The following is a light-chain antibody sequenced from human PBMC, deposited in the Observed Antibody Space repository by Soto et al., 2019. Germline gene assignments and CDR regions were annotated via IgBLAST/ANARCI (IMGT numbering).Light chain of an antibody. V-gene: IGLV2-14*01. CDR3: ASYTTSSTYV. CDR1: SSDVGGYSY. Sequence: QSVLTQPSSVSGSPGQSIAISCTGTSSDVGGYSYVSWYQQQPGKAPKLVISDVSNRPSGVSDRFSGSKPGNTASLTISGLQTEDEADYYCASYTTSSTYVFGTGTRSPS. CDR2: DVS. J-gene: IGLJ1*01.